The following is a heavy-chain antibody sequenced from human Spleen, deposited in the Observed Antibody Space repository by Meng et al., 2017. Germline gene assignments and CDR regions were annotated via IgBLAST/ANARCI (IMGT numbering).Heavy chain of an antibody. V-gene: IGHV3-15*01. D-gene: IGHD6-13*01. CDR2: IKRNSDGGTI. CDR3: ATGAAAADH. J-gene: IGHJ4*02. Sequence: GHRVECGGGLVKPGGSLSLSCVASGLSFTDAWMSWVRQAPGKGLEWVGRIKRNSDGGTIDYAAPVKGRFNISRDDSKNTLYLQMDSLITEDTAVYFCATGAAAADHWGQGTLVTVSS. CDR1: GLSFTDAW.